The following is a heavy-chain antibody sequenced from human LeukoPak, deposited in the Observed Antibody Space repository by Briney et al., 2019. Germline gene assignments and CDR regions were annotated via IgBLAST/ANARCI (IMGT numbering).Heavy chain of an antibody. CDR3: AKVVGWQGLVGYFDY. D-gene: IGHD6-19*01. J-gene: IGHJ4*02. V-gene: IGHV3-30*18. CDR2: ISYDGSNK. Sequence: GGSLRLSCAASGFTFSSYGMHWVRQAPGKGLEWVAVISYDGSNKYYADSVKGRFTISRDNSKNTLYLQMNSLRAEDTAVYYCAKVVGWQGLVGYFDYWGQGTLVTVSS. CDR1: GFTFSSYG.